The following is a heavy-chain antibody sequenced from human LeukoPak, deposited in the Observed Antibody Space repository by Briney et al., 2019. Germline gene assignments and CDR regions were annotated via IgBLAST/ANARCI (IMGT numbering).Heavy chain of an antibody. J-gene: IGHJ5*02. CDR3: ARHTRNWFDP. CDR2: IYYSGST. Sequence: SETLSLTCTVSGGSISSYYWSWIRQPPGKGLEWIGYIYYSGSTNYNPSLKSRVTTSVDTSKNQFSLKLSSVTAADTAVYYCARHTRNWFDPWGQGTLVTVSS. CDR1: GGSISSYY. V-gene: IGHV4-59*08. D-gene: IGHD1-26*01.